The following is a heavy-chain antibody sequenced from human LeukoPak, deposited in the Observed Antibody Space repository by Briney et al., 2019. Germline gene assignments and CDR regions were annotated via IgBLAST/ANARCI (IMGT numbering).Heavy chain of an antibody. D-gene: IGHD1-7*01. J-gene: IGHJ4*02. Sequence: SETLSLTCTVSGASISSHYWSLIRQPPGKGLEYIGYISTSGSTNYNPSLKSRVTISVDTSKNQFSLKLRSVTAADTAIYCCARLIPITRTTDYFDYWGQGALVTVSS. CDR3: ARLIPITRTTDYFDY. CDR1: GASISSHY. V-gene: IGHV4-4*09. CDR2: ISTSGST.